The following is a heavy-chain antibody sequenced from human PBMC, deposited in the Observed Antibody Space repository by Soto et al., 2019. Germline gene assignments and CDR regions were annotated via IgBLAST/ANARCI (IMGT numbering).Heavy chain of an antibody. Sequence: ASETLSLTCAVYGGSFSGYYWSWIRQPPGKGLEWIGEINHSGSTNYNPSLKSRVTISVDTSKNQFSLKLSSVTAADTAVYYCARVPLYSSGWYPWGQGTLVTVSS. CDR1: GGSFSGYY. D-gene: IGHD6-19*01. CDR2: INHSGST. CDR3: ARVPLYSSGWYP. V-gene: IGHV4-34*01. J-gene: IGHJ5*02.